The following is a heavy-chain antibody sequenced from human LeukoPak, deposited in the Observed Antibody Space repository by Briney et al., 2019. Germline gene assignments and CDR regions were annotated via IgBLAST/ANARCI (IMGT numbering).Heavy chain of an antibody. V-gene: IGHV3-74*01. J-gene: IGHJ4*02. CDR3: AAGGYHLPN. D-gene: IGHD2-2*01. CDR2: INSDGSST. CDR1: GFTFSNDW. Sequence: GGSLRLPCAVSGFTFSNDWMHWVRQAPGKGLVWVSRINSDGSSTNYADSVEGRFTISRDSAKNTLYLQMNSLRAEDTAVYYCAAGGYHLPNWGQGTLVTVSS.